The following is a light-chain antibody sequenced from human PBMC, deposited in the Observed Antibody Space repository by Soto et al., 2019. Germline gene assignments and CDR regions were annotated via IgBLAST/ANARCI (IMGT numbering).Light chain of an antibody. CDR2: GAS. CDR3: KQYNNWPPIT. J-gene: IGKJ5*01. V-gene: IGKV3-15*01. Sequence: EIVMTQSPATLSVSPGERASLSCMSSQSVSGNLAWYQHKPGQAPRLLIYGASTRATGITARFSGSGSGTEFTLTISSMQSEDFAVYYCKQYNNWPPITFGQGTRLEIK. CDR1: QSVSGN.